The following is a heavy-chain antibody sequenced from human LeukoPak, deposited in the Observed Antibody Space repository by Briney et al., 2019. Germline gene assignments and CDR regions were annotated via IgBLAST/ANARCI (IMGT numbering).Heavy chain of an antibody. Sequence: GGSLRLSCAASGFNFSSYAMSWVRQAPGKGLEWVSAISGSGGSTYYADSVKGRFTISRDNSKNTLYLQMNSLRAEDTAVYYCAKVPTVTAIFGWFDPWGQGTLVTVSS. D-gene: IGHD2-21*02. CDR1: GFNFSSYA. J-gene: IGHJ5*02. V-gene: IGHV3-23*01. CDR3: AKVPTVTAIFGWFDP. CDR2: ISGSGGST.